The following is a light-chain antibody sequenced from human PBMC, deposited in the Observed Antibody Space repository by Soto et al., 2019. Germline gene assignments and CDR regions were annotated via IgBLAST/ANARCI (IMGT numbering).Light chain of an antibody. CDR3: QQRSNWPPYT. Sequence: EIVLTQSPATLSLSPGERATLSCRASQSVSSYLAWYQQKPGQAPRLLMYDASNRATGIPARFSGSRSGTDFTLTIITLEPEDFAVYHCQQRSNWPPYTFGQGTKLEIK. V-gene: IGKV3-11*01. J-gene: IGKJ2*01. CDR1: QSVSSY. CDR2: DAS.